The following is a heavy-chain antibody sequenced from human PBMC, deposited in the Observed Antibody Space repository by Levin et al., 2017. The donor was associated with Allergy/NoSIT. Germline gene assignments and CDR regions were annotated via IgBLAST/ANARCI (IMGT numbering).Heavy chain of an antibody. J-gene: IGHJ4*02. CDR1: GGSISSDN. CDR2: IYDTGNT. CDR3: ARFVWGSYRGFDY. Sequence: PSQTLSLPCTVSGGSISSDNWSWIRQPPGKGLEWIGYIYDTGNTNYNPSLKSRVTLSVDTSKNQFSLKLSSVTPADTAVYYCARFVWGSYRGFDYWGQGTLVTVSS. D-gene: IGHD3-16*02. V-gene: IGHV4-59*01.